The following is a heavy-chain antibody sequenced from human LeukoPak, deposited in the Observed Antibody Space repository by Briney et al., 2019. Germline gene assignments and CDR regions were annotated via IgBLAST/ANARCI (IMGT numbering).Heavy chain of an antibody. CDR1: GYTFTSYG. CDR2: ISAYNGNT. D-gene: IGHD4-17*01. CDR3: ARALYGDYDYYYYGMDV. V-gene: IGHV1-18*01. Sequence: ASVKVSCKASGYTFTSYGISWVRQAPGQGLEWMGWISAYNGNTNYAQKLQGRVTMTTDTSTSTAYMELRSLRSDDTAVYYCARALYGDYDYYYYGMDVWSQGTTVTVSS. J-gene: IGHJ6*02.